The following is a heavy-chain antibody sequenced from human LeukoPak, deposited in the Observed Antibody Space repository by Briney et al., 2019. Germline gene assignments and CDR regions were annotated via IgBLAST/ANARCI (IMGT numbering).Heavy chain of an antibody. CDR3: ASANFSPFYDFWSGYNGFSKWFDP. CDR1: GYYIRSGYL. V-gene: IGHV4-38-2*01. Sequence: NPSEALSLTCAVSGYYIRSGYLWGWIRQSTGKGLEWLGSIYYSGTTYYNPSLKSRVTLTVDTSKNHFSLKLSSVTAADTAVYYCASANFSPFYDFWSGYNGFSKWFDPWGQGTLVTVSS. CDR2: IYYSGTT. D-gene: IGHD3-3*01. J-gene: IGHJ5*02.